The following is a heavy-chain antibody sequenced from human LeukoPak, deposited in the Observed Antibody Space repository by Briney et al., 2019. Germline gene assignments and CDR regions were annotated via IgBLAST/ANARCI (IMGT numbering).Heavy chain of an antibody. CDR1: GFTFTVYG. Sequence: GRSLRLSCAASGFTFTVYGMHWVRQAPGKGLEWVALVWYDGTKKYYADSVKGRFTISRDNSKNTLYLQMNSLRAEDTAVYYCAREDCSSTTCYLFESVQSFDYWGQGTLVTVSS. J-gene: IGHJ4*02. CDR2: VWYDGTKK. CDR3: AREDCSSTTCYLFESVQSFDY. V-gene: IGHV3-33*01. D-gene: IGHD2-2*01.